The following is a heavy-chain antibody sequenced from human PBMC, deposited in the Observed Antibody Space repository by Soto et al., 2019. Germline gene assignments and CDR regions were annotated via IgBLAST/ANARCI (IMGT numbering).Heavy chain of an antibody. CDR2: IYYSGST. J-gene: IGHJ5*02. D-gene: IGHD3-16*01. V-gene: IGHV4-59*01. CDR1: GDSISSYY. CDR3: AKIEMRVPPGGNHNWFDP. Sequence: QVQLQESGPGLVKPSETLSLTCTVSGDSISSYYWSWIRQPPGKGLEWIGYIYYSGSTNYNPSLKSRVTMSLDTSKNQFSLRVSSATAADTAVYYCAKIEMRVPPGGNHNWFDPWGQGTLVTVSS.